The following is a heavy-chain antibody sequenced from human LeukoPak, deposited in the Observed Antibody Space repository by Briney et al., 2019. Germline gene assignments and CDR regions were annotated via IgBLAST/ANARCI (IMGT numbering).Heavy chain of an antibody. D-gene: IGHD3-16*01. J-gene: IGHJ2*01. CDR3: TKDVFDFGGYFEL. Sequence: GGSLRLSCAASGFIFEDYAMHWLRQAPGKGLEWVSGISWNSGSIGYADPVKGRFTISRDNAKNSLYLQMNSLRTEDTAFYYCTKDVFDFGGYFELWGRGTLVTVSS. CDR1: GFIFEDYA. V-gene: IGHV3-9*01. CDR2: ISWNSGSI.